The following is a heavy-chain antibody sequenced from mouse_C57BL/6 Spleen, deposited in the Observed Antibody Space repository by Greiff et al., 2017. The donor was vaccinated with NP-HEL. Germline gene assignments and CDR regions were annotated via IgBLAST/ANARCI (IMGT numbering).Heavy chain of an antibody. CDR3: ARRDYGSSYDAMDY. J-gene: IGHJ4*01. D-gene: IGHD1-1*01. CDR1: GFTFSDYG. CDR2: ISSGSSTI. Sequence: DVHLVESGGGLVKPGGSLKLSCAASGFTFSDYGMHWVRQAPEKGLEWVAYISSGSSTIYYADTVKGRFTISRDNAKNTLFLQMTSLRSEDTAMYYCARRDYGSSYDAMDYWGQGTSVTVSS. V-gene: IGHV5-17*01.